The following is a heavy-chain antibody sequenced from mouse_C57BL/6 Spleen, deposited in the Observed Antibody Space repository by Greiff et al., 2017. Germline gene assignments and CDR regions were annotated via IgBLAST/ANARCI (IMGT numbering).Heavy chain of an antibody. Sequence: QVQLQQPGAELVRPGSSVKLSCKASGYNFTSYWMDWVKQRPGQGLEWIGNIYPSDSETHYNQKFTDQATLTVDKSSSTAYLQLSSLTSEDSAVYYWARGNYDEDWFAYWGQGTLVTVSA. CDR2: IYPSDSET. CDR1: GYNFTSYW. V-gene: IGHV1-61*01. CDR3: ARGNYDEDWFAY. J-gene: IGHJ3*01. D-gene: IGHD2-4*01.